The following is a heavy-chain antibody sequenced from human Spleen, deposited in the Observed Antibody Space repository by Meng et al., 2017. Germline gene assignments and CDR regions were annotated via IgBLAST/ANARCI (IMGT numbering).Heavy chain of an antibody. D-gene: IGHD5-18*01. J-gene: IGHJ4*02. CDR3: ARETEGVNEAMVGY. V-gene: IGHV3-30*15. CDR1: GFSFSNYA. Sequence: QGQVVEPGGGVVQPGRSLRLSCEASGFSFSNYAMHWVRQAPGQGPEWVALISYDAKNIYYAESVKGQFTISRDNSINTLFLQMSSLRDEDTAVYYCARETEGVNEAMVGYWGQGTLVTVSS. CDR2: ISYDAKNI.